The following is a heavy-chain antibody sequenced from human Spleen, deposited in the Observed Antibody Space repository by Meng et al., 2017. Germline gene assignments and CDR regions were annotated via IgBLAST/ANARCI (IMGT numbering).Heavy chain of an antibody. CDR1: GFTFSSYD. Sequence: GESLKISCAASGFTFSSYDMHWVRQATGKGLEWVSAIGTAGDTYYPGSVKGRFTISRDNAKNSLNLQVSSLRAEDTALYHCARNGPYSGTSNIIFDYWGQGTRVTVSS. V-gene: IGHV3-13*01. D-gene: IGHD1-26*01. J-gene: IGHJ4*02. CDR2: IGTAGDT. CDR3: ARNGPYSGTSNIIFDY.